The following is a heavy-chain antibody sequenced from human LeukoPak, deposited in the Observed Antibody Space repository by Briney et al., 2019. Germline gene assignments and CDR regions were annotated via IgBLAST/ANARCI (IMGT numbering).Heavy chain of an antibody. CDR2: INPNSGGT. J-gene: IGHJ4*02. CDR3: ARGGMATVYYFDY. V-gene: IGHV1-2*04. Sequence: GASVKVSCKASGYTFTGYYMHWVRQAPGQGFEWMGWINPNSGGTNYAQKFQGWVTMTRDTSISTAYMELSRLRSDDTAVYYCARGGMATVYYFDYWGQGTLVTVSS. CDR1: GYTFTGYY. D-gene: IGHD5-24*01.